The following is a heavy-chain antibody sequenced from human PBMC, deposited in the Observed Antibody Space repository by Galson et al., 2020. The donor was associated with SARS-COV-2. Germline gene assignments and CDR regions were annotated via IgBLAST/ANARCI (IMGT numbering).Heavy chain of an antibody. CDR3: AREDDDSSGYYYDPHYYYGMVV. CDR2: ISSSSSTI. V-gene: IGHV3-48*02. Sequence: TGGSLRLSCAASGFTFSSYSMNWVRQAPGKGLEWVSYISSSSSTIYYADSVKGRFTISRDNAKNSLYLQMNSLRDEDTALYYCAREDDDSSGYYYDPHYYYGMVVWGQGTTVTVSS. CDR1: GFTFSSYS. J-gene: IGHJ6*02. D-gene: IGHD3-22*01.